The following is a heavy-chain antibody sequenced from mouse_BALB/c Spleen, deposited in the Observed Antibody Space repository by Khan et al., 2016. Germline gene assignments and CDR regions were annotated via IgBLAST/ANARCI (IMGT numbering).Heavy chain of an antibody. J-gene: IGHJ1*01. CDR3: AIDYYDSSLFDV. V-gene: IGHV9-2-1*01. D-gene: IGHD1-1*01. CDR1: GYTFTDFS. CDR2: KNTETGEP. Sequence: QIQLVQSGPELKKPGVTAKISCRASGYTFTDFSMHWAKQTPGKGLKWMGWKNTETGEPAYADDFKGRFAFSLVTCASTAYLQITNLKHVDTATCFCAIDYYDSSLFDVWGAGTTVTISS.